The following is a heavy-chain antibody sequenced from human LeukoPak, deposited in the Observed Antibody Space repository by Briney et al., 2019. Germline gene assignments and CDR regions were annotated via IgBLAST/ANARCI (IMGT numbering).Heavy chain of an antibody. V-gene: IGHV3-21*01. D-gene: IGHD5-18*01. Sequence: GGSLRLSCAASGFTLSSYSMSWVRQAPGKGLEWVSSISSSSSYIYYADSVKGRFTISRDNAKNSLYLQMNSLRAEDTAVYYCARGENNYGYYYFDYWGQGTLVTVSS. CDR3: ARGENNYGYYYFDY. CDR2: ISSSSSYI. J-gene: IGHJ4*02. CDR1: GFTLSSYS.